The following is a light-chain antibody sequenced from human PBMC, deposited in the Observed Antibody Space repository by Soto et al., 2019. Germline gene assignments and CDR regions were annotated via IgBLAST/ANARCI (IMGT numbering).Light chain of an antibody. CDR1: SSDVGAYNY. CDR2: DVS. Sequence: QSALTQSASVSGSPGQSITISCTGTSSDVGAYNYVSWYQQHPGKAPKLIIYDVSNRPSGVSSRFSGSKSGNAASLTISGLQAEDEADYFCNSYTSSNSYVFGNGTKLTVL. V-gene: IGLV2-14*03. CDR3: NSYTSSNSYV. J-gene: IGLJ1*01.